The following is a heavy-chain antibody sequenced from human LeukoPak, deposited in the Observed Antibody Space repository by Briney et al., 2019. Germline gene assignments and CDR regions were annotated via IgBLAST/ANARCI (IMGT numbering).Heavy chain of an antibody. V-gene: IGHV4-59*08. CDR3: ARLDSGYGKYYFDY. Sequence: SGTLSLTCTVSGGSINSYYWSWIRRPPGKGLEWIGYIYHRGSTNYNSSLKSRVSISVDTSKNQFYLKLTSVTAADTAVYYCARLDSGYGKYYFDYWGQGTLVTVSS. J-gene: IGHJ4*02. D-gene: IGHD5-12*01. CDR1: GGSINSYY. CDR2: IYHRGST.